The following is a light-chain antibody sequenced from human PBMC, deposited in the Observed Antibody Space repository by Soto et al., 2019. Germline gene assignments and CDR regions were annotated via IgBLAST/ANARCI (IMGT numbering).Light chain of an antibody. CDR1: QSVGSN. CDR3: QQYDNWPPQLT. Sequence: VVLTQSPATLSVSPGERATLFCRASQSVGSNLGWYQQKPGQAPRLLIFGASTRATGIPARFSGSGYGTEFTLTISSLQSEDLAVYYCQQYDNWPPQLTFGGGTNVDIK. J-gene: IGKJ4*01. CDR2: GAS. V-gene: IGKV3-15*01.